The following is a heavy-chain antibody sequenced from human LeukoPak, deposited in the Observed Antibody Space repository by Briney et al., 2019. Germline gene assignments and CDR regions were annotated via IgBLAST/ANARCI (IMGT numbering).Heavy chain of an antibody. CDR1: GFTFSSYW. D-gene: IGHD2-21*02. CDR3: ARDGDAPMTDFDY. CDR2: IKTDGSIA. V-gene: IGHV3-74*01. Sequence: GGSLRLSCAASGFTFSSYWMCWVRQDPGKGLAWVSCIKTDGSIAAYAGSVKGRFTISRDNAKNTLYLQMNSLRADDTAVYYCARDGDAPMTDFDYWGQGTLVTVSS. J-gene: IGHJ4*02.